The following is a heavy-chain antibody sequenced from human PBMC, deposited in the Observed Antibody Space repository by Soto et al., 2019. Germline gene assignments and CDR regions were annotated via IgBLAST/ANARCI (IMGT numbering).Heavy chain of an antibody. CDR1: GGSISSGGYY. CDR3: ARSNYYDSSGYYPSEIDY. CDR2: IYYSGST. Sequence: SETLSLTCTVSGGSISSGGYYWSWIRQHPGKGLEWIGYIYYSGSTYYNPSLKSRVTISVDTSRNQFSLKLSSVTAADTAVYYCARSNYYDSSGYYPSEIDYWGQGTLVTVSS. D-gene: IGHD3-22*01. V-gene: IGHV4-31*03. J-gene: IGHJ4*02.